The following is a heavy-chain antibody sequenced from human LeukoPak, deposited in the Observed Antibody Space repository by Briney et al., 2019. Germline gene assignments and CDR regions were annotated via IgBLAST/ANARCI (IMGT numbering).Heavy chain of an antibody. CDR2: IYDSGST. D-gene: IGHD3-10*01. J-gene: IGHJ5*02. CDR1: GGSFTTYY. CDR3: ARHYGP. V-gene: IGHV4-39*01. Sequence: SETLSLTCAVYGGSFTTYYWSWIRQPPGKGLEWIGSIYDSGSTYYNPSLKSRVTISVDTSKNQFSLKLNSVTAADTAVYYCARHYGPWGQGTLVTVSS.